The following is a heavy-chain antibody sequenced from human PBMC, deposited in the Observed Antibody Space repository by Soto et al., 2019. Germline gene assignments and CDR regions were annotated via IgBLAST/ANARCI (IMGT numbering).Heavy chain of an antibody. CDR1: GRALRNNG. D-gene: IGHD5-12*01. J-gene: IGHJ5*02. V-gene: IGHV1-69*06. CDR3: ARSPGNSGYANRGRLDP. CDR2: IIPIFGTT. Sequence: SVKVSCKASGRALRNNGITWVRQAPGQGLEWMGEIIPIFGTTKIAQRFQGRVTITADKFTNTTYMAFSSLRFEDTALYYCARSPGNSGYANRGRLDPWGQGTQVTVSS.